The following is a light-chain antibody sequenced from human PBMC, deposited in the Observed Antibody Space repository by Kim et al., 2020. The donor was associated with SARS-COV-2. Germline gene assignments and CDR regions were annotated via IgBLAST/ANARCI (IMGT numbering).Light chain of an antibody. CDR1: SSDVGGYNY. CDR3: SSYTSSSSWV. Sequence: QSASVSGSPGQSITISCTGTSSDVGGYNYVSWYQQHPGKAPKLMIYDVSNRPSGVSNRFSGSKSGNTASLTISGLQAEDEADYYCSSYTSSSSWVFGGRTQMTVL. V-gene: IGLV2-14*03. CDR2: DVS. J-gene: IGLJ3*02.